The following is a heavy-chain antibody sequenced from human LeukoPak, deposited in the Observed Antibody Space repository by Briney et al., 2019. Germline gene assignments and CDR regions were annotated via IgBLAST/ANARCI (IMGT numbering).Heavy chain of an antibody. Sequence: GGSLRLSCAASGFTFSSYGMHWVRQAPGKGLEWVAFIRYDGSNKYYADSVKGRFTISRDNSKNTLYLQMNSLRAEDTAVYYCAKDLWLELHGTYFDYWGQGILVTVSS. CDR2: IRYDGSNK. D-gene: IGHD1-7*01. CDR1: GFTFSSYG. V-gene: IGHV3-30*02. CDR3: AKDLWLELHGTYFDY. J-gene: IGHJ4*02.